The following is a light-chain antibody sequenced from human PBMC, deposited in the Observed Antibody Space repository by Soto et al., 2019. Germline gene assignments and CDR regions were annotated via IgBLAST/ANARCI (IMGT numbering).Light chain of an antibody. CDR3: CSYTTSSTYV. J-gene: IGLJ1*01. Sequence: QSALTQPPSASGSPGQTVAISCTGTSSDVGAYNYVSWYQQHPGKAPKLMIYDVIERPSGVPARFSGFKSGNTASLTVSGLQPEDEADYYCCSYTTSSTYVFGTGTKVTVL. V-gene: IGLV2-8*01. CDR2: DVI. CDR1: SSDVGAYNY.